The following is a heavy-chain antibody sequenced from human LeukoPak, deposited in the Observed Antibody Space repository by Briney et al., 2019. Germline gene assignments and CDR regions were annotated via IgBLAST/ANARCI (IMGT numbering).Heavy chain of an antibody. Sequence: SGGSLRLSCAASGFTFSSYWMHWVRQAPGKGLVWVSHINSDGRTTSFADSVKGRFTISRDNAKNTLYLQMNSLRAEDTAVYYCARDPYSSSSHWGQGTLVTVSS. D-gene: IGHD6-13*01. CDR3: ARDPYSSSSH. J-gene: IGHJ4*02. CDR2: INSDGRTT. CDR1: GFTFSSYW. V-gene: IGHV3-74*01.